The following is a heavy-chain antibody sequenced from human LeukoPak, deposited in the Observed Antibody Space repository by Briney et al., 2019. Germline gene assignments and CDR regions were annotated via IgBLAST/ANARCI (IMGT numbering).Heavy chain of an antibody. CDR2: IGSSSTYT. Sequence: GGSLRLSCAASGFTFSDYYMSWIRQAPGKGLEWVSYIGSSSTYTKYADSVKGRFTISRDDAKNSLYLQMNSLRAEDTAVYYCAREFWGYFDFWGQGALVTVSS. V-gene: IGHV3-11*05. CDR1: GFTFSDYY. D-gene: IGHD3-16*01. CDR3: AREFWGYFDF. J-gene: IGHJ4*02.